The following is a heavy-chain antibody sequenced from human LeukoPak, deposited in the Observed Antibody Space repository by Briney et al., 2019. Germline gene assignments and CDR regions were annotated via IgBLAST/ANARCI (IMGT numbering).Heavy chain of an antibody. CDR3: VRGGWQWLVRNWFDP. V-gene: IGHV4-39*07. CDR1: GGSISSGGYY. D-gene: IGHD6-19*01. Sequence: LETLSVTCTVSGGSISSGGYYWSWIRQPPGQGLEWIGSMYYSGATYYKSSLKSRVTISIDTSKNQFSLKVTSVTAEDTAVYYCVRGGWQWLVRNWFDPWGQGTLVTVSS. CDR2: MYYSGAT. J-gene: IGHJ5*02.